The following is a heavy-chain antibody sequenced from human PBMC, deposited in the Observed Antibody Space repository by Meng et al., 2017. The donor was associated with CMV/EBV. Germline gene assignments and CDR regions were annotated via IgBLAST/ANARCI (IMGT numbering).Heavy chain of an antibody. CDR1: GFTFSSYS. D-gene: IGHD3-22*01. Sequence: GESLKISCAASGFTFSSYSMNWVRQALGKGLEWVSSISSSSSYIYYADSVKGRFTISRDNAKNSLYLQMNSLRAEDTAVYYCARLTYYDSSGFDYWGQGTLVTVSS. CDR3: ARLTYYDSSGFDY. J-gene: IGHJ4*02. V-gene: IGHV3-21*01. CDR2: ISSSSSYI.